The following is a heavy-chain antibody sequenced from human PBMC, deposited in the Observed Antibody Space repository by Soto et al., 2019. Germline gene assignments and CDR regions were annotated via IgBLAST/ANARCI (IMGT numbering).Heavy chain of an antibody. CDR1: GGTFIRYA. V-gene: IGHV1-69*13. CDR3: AREFGGYCSGGSCHHWYFDL. J-gene: IGHJ2*01. CDR2: IIPIFGTA. D-gene: IGHD2-15*01. Sequence: SVKVSCKASGGTFIRYAISLVRQAPGQGLEWMGGIIPIFGTANYAQKFQGRVTITADESTSTAYMELSSLRSEDTAVYYCAREFGGYCSGGSCHHWYFDLWGRGTLVTVSS.